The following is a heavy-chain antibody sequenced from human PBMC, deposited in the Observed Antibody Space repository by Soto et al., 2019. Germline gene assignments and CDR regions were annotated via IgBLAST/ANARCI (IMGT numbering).Heavy chain of an antibody. CDR2: ISAYNGNT. CDR1: GYTFTSYG. V-gene: IGHV1-18*01. Sequence: QVQLVQSGAEVKKPGASVKVSCKASGYTFTSYGISWVRQAPGQGLEWMGWISAYNGNTNYAQKLQGRVTMTTDTSTRTAYMALRSLRSDDTAVYYCSIVGHTVTTPDEAYYYDDMDVWGQGTTVTVSS. J-gene: IGHJ6*02. CDR3: SIVGHTVTTPDEAYYYDDMDV. D-gene: IGHD4-17*01.